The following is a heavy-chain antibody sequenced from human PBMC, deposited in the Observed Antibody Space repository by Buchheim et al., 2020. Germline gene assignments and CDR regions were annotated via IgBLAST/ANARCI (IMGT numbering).Heavy chain of an antibody. D-gene: IGHD3-22*01. CDR3: AGHYYDSSGYDNWFDP. V-gene: IGHV4-39*01. CDR2: IYYSGST. CDR1: GGSISSSSYY. J-gene: IGHJ5*02. Sequence: QLQLQESGPGLVKPSETLSLTCTVSGGSISSSSYYWGWIRQPPGKGLEWIGSIYYSGSTYYNPSPKSRVTISVDTSKNQFSLKLSSVTDADTAVYYCAGHYYDSSGYDNWFDPWGQGTL.